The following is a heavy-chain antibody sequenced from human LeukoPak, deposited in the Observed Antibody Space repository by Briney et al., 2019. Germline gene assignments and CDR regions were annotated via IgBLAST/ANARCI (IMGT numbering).Heavy chain of an antibody. J-gene: IGHJ3*02. CDR1: GFTFDDYA. CDR3: AKVAGVGAIVGAFDI. Sequence: GGSLRLFCAASGFTFDDYAMHWVRQAPGKGLEWVSGISWNSGSIGYADSVKGRFTISRDNAKNSLYLQMNSLRAEDMALYYCAKVAGVGAIVGAFDIWGQGTMVTVSS. V-gene: IGHV3-9*03. D-gene: IGHD1-26*01. CDR2: ISWNSGSI.